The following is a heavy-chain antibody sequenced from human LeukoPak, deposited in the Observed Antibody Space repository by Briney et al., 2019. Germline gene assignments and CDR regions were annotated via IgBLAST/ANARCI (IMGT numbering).Heavy chain of an antibody. J-gene: IGHJ4*02. Sequence: TGGSLRLSCAASGFTFSNYWMSWVRQAPGKGLEWVANIKQDGSEKYYVDSVKGRFTISRDNAKNSLYLQTNSLRAEDTAVYYCARDAATTPFDYWGQGTLVTVSS. D-gene: IGHD1-26*01. CDR1: GFTFSNYW. CDR3: ARDAATTPFDY. V-gene: IGHV3-7*01. CDR2: IKQDGSEK.